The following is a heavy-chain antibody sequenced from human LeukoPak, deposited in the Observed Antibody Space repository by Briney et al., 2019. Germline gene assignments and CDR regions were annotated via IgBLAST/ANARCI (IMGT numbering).Heavy chain of an antibody. CDR3: ARDTYGDYPIA. Sequence: PDKGLHWIGSIYYSGSTYYNPSLKSRVTISVDTSKNQFSLKLSSVTAADTVVYYCARDTYGDYPIAWGQGTLVTVSS. J-gene: IGHJ5*02. D-gene: IGHD4-17*01. V-gene: IGHV4-39*07. CDR2: IYYSGST.